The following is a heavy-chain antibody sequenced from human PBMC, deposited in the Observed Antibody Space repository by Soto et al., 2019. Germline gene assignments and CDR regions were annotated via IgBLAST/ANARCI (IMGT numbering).Heavy chain of an antibody. Sequence: QVQLQESGPGLVKPSETLSLTCTVSGGSISRNYWSWIRQPPGRGLEWIGYISYTGSTNYNPSLKRRVTISLDTSKNQFSLQLSSVTAADTAVYYCARVLSGTSLFDYWGQGTLVTVSS. V-gene: IGHV4-59*01. CDR3: ARVLSGTSLFDY. CDR2: ISYTGST. J-gene: IGHJ4*02. D-gene: IGHD1-26*01. CDR1: GGSISRNY.